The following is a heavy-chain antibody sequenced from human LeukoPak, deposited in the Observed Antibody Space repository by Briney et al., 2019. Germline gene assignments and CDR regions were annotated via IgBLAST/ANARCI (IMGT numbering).Heavy chain of an antibody. CDR1: GFTFSSYS. J-gene: IGHJ6*03. Sequence: SGGSLRLSCAASGFTFSSYSMNWIRQPPGKGLEWIGEINHSGSTNYNPSLKSRVSISVDTSKNQFSLKLSSVAAADTAVYYCARLLNFWSGYPPYYYMDVWGKGTTVTVSS. V-gene: IGHV4-34*01. D-gene: IGHD3-3*01. CDR2: INHSGST. CDR3: ARLLNFWSGYPPYYYMDV.